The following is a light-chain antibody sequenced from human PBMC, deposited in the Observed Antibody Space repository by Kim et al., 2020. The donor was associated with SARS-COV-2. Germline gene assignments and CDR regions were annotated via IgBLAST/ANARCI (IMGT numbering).Light chain of an antibody. CDR3: CSYAGSWV. CDR1: SSDVGGYNY. CDR2: DVS. Sequence: SPGPSVTISCTGTSSDVGGYNYVSWYQQHPGKAPKLMIYDVSKRPSGVPDRFSGSKSGNTASLTISGLQAEDEADYYCCSYAGSWVFGGGTQLTVL. V-gene: IGLV2-11*01. J-gene: IGLJ3*02.